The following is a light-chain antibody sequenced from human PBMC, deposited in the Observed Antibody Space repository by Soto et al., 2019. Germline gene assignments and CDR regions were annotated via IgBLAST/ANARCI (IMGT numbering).Light chain of an antibody. V-gene: IGLV2-11*01. Sequence: QSVLTQPRSVSGSPGQSVTISCTGTSSDVGAYNYVSWYQHHPGKAPKLMIYDVTKRPSGVPDRFSGSKSGNTASVTISGLQAEDEADYYCCSYAGTYTYVFGTGTKLTVL. CDR3: CSYAGTYTYV. CDR2: DVT. CDR1: SSDVGAYNY. J-gene: IGLJ1*01.